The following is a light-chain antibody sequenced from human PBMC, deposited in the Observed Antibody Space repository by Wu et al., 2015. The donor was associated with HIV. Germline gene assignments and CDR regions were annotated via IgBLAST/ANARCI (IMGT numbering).Light chain of an antibody. J-gene: IGKJ1*01. CDR2: GVS. V-gene: IGKV3-15*01. CDR3: HQYKDWPLT. CDR1: QSVSSSY. Sequence: EIVLTQSPGTLSLSPGERATLSCRASQSVSSSYLAWYQQKPGQAPRLLIYGVSNRATGIPARFSGSGSGTEFTLTISSMQSEDFAVYYCHQYKDWPLTFGQGTNVEI.